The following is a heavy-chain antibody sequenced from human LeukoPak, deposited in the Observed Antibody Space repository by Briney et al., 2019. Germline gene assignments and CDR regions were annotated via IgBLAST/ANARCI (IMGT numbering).Heavy chain of an antibody. Sequence: GGSLRLSCAASGFTFSTYSMSWVRQAPGKGLEWVSSITSSSSYIYYADSVKGRFTISRDNAKNSLYLQMNRLRAEDTAVYYCAKRAVAGIIDAFEIWGQRKMGTVSS. V-gene: IGHV3-21*01. D-gene: IGHD6-19*01. CDR3: AKRAVAGIIDAFEI. CDR1: GFTFSTYS. CDR2: ITSSSSYI. J-gene: IGHJ3*02.